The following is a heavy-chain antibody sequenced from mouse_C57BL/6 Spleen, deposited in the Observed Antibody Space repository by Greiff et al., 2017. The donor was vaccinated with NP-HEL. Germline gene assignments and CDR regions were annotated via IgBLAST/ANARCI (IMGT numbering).Heavy chain of an antibody. V-gene: IGHV1-18*01. CDR3: ARPLRGVWFAY. D-gene: IGHD1-1*01. J-gene: IGHJ3*01. CDR1: GYTFTDYN. Sequence: EVQLQQSGPELVKPGASVKIPCKASGYTFTDYNMDWVKQSHGKSLEWIGDINPYNGGTIYNQKFKGKATLTVDKSSSTAYMELRSLTSEDTAVYYCARPLRGVWFAYWGQGTLVTVSA. CDR2: INPYNGGT.